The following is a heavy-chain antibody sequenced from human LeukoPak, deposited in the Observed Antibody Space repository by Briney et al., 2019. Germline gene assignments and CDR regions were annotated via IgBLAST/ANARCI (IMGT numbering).Heavy chain of an antibody. J-gene: IGHJ6*02. CDR2: INHSGST. CDR3: ARDGGCWEECGMDV. Sequence: PSETLSLTCAVYGGSFSGYYWSWIRQPPGKGLEWIGEINHSGSTNYNPSLKSRVTISVDTSKNQFSLKLSSVTAADTAVYYCARDGGCWEECGMDVWGQGTTVTVSS. V-gene: IGHV4-34*01. D-gene: IGHD3-16*01. CDR1: GGSFSGYY.